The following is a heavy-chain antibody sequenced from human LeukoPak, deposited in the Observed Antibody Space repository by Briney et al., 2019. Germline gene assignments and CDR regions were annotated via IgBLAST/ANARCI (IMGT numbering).Heavy chain of an antibody. J-gene: IGHJ4*02. CDR1: GFTFSNLW. CDR3: ARNVNLDY. Sequence: GGSLRLSCAASGFTFSNLWMSWVRQAPGKGLKWVANIKQDGSEKYYVDSVKGRFTISRDNAQNSLYLQMNSLRAEDMAVYYCARNVNLDYWGQGTLVTVSS. CDR2: IKQDGSEK. V-gene: IGHV3-7*01.